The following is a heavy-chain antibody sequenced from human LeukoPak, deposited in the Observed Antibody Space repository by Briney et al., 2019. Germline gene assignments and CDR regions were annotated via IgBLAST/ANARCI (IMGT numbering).Heavy chain of an antibody. CDR1: GYTFSNYG. CDR2: IGAYNGYT. V-gene: IGHV1-18*01. D-gene: IGHD6-13*01. J-gene: IGHJ6*03. Sequence: ASVKVSGKGSGYTFSNYGINWVRQVPGQGLEWMGWIGAYNGYTIYADNLQGRVTLTTDTSTSTAHMELRSLRSDDTAVYYCARDSSSWYAYAYYYYYYMDVWGKGTTVTVSS. CDR3: ARDSSSWYAYAYYYYYYMDV.